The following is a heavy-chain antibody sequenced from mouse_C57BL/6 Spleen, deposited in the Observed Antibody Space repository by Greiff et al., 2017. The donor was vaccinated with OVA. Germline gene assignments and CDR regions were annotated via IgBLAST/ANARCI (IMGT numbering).Heavy chain of an antibody. J-gene: IGHJ4*01. D-gene: IGHD2-4*01. CDR2: IDPSDSYT. V-gene: IGHV1-69*01. CDR3: AREDYDERAMDY. Sequence: VQLQQPGAELVMPGASVKLSCKASGYTFTSYWMHWVKQRPGQGLEWIGEIDPSDSYTNYNQKFKGKSTLTVDKSSSTAYMQLSSLTSEDSAVYYCAREDYDERAMDYWGQGTSVTVSS. CDR1: GYTFTSYW.